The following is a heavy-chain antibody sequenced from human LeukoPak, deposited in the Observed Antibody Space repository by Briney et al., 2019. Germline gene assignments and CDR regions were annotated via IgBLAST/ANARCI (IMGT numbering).Heavy chain of an antibody. CDR2: IKSKTDGGTT. J-gene: IGHJ4*02. D-gene: IGHD3-22*01. V-gene: IGHV3-15*01. CDR3: TSTLNLYYCDSSGPDY. Sequence: PGGSLRLSCAASGFTFSNAWMSWVRQAPGKGLEWVGRIKSKTDGGTTDYAAPVKGRFTISRDDSKNTLYLQMNSLKTEDTAVYYCTSTLNLYYCDSSGPDYWGQGTLVTVSS. CDR1: GFTFSNAW.